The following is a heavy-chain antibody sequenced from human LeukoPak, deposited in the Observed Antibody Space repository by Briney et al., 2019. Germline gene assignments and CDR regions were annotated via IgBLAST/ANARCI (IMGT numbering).Heavy chain of an antibody. V-gene: IGHV3-74*01. D-gene: IGHD3-16*01. J-gene: IGHJ5*02. CDR1: GFTFSTYW. CDR3: ARDWGFDP. Sequence: GGSLRLSCAASGFTFSTYWMHWVRQAPGKGLVWVSQINTDGNSTTYADSEKGRFIISRDNSKNTLYLQMNSLRAEDTAMYYCARDWGFDPWGQGTLVTVS. CDR2: INTDGNST.